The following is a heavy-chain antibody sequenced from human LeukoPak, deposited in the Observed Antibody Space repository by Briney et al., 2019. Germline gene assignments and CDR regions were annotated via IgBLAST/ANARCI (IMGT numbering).Heavy chain of an antibody. CDR1: GGTFSSCA. J-gene: IGHJ6*03. D-gene: IGHD3-22*01. V-gene: IGHV1-69*05. Sequence: SVKLSCKASGGTFSSCAIRWVRQARGQGLEWMGRIIPIFGTANYAQELQGRVTITTDESTRTASMELSSMRSEDTAVYYCARDYYYDSSGYRRDYYYYYYIDVWGKGTTVTVSS. CDR3: ARDYYYDSSGYRRDYYYYYYIDV. CDR2: IIPIFGTA.